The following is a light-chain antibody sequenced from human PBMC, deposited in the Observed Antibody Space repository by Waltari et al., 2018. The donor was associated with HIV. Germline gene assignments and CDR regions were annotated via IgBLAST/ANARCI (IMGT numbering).Light chain of an antibody. CDR1: QSVLSHSTHKTH. CDR3: QKYYTTPRT. J-gene: IGKJ1*01. V-gene: IGKV4-1*01. Sequence: DIVMTQPPDSLAVSLGESATINCKFSQSVLSHSTHKTHLALYQQKPGQPPMLLIYWASTAGYAVPDRVSGRGSGKDFTLTISSLQAEDVAVYDCQKYYTTPRTFSQETKVEIK. CDR2: WAS.